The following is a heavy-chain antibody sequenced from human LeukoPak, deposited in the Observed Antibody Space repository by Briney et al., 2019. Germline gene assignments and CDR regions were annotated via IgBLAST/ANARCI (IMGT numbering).Heavy chain of an antibody. CDR3: VSRRRYCSGGPCYDYFDF. CDR2: IFYSGIT. Sequence: AETLSLTCTVSGGSISSSNYYWVWIRQPPGMGRELIGSIFYSGITHDDPALRSRFTISVNTSGNQFALKLSPVAAADLAMLFRVSRRRYCSGGPCYDYFDFWGKGPMVTV. V-gene: IGHV4-39*01. D-gene: IGHD2-15*01. J-gene: IGHJ4*02. CDR1: GGSISSSNYY.